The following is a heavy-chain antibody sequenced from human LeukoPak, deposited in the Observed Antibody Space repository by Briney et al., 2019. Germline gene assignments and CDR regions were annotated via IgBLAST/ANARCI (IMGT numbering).Heavy chain of an antibody. V-gene: IGHV4-34*01. CDR3: ARGQAETDYGDYGGY. D-gene: IGHD4-17*01. CDR1: GGSFSGYY. Sequence: SSETLSLTCAVYGGSFSGYYWSWIRQPPGKGLEWIGEINHSGSTNYNPSLKSRVTITADTSKNQFSLKLSSVTAADTAVYYCARGQAETDYGDYGGYWGQGTLVTVSS. CDR2: INHSGST. J-gene: IGHJ4*02.